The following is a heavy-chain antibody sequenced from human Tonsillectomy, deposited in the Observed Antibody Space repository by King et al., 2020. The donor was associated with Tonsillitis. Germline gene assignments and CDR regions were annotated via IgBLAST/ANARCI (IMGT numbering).Heavy chain of an antibody. J-gene: IGHJ4*02. CDR3: ARDQTYYDILTGYYTFDY. D-gene: IGHD3-9*01. V-gene: IGHV3-21*01. CDR1: RFTFSTYS. Sequence: VQLVESGGGLVKPGGSLRLTCAASRFTFSTYSMNWVRQAPGKGLEWVSSISSSSSYIYYADSVKGRFTISRDNAKNSLYLQMNRLRAEDTAVYYCARDQTYYDILTGYYTFDYWGQGTLVTVSS. CDR2: ISSSSSYI.